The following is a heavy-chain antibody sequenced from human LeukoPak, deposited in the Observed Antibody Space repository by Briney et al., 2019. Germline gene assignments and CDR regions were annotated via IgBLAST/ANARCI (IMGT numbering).Heavy chain of an antibody. D-gene: IGHD2-21*02. CDR3: ASDKTFYCGGDCYPN. J-gene: IGHJ4*02. Sequence: SVKVSCKASGGTFSSYAISWVRQAPGQGLEWMGGIIPIFGTANYAQKFQGRVTITTDESTSTAYMELSSLRSEDTAVYYCASDKTFYCGGDCYPNWGQGTLVTVSS. V-gene: IGHV1-69*05. CDR2: IIPIFGTA. CDR1: GGTFSSYA.